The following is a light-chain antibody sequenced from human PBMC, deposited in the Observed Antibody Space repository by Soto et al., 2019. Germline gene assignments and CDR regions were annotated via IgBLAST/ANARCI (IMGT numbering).Light chain of an antibody. CDR1: QGIGTW. CDR2: TAS. J-gene: IGKJ4*01. V-gene: IGKV1-12*01. Sequence: DIQMTQSPSSVSASVGDRVTITCRASQGIGTWLAWYQQKPGKAPKLLIYTASSLQSVVPSRFSGGGSGTDFTLTISSLQPEDSATYFCQQAISFPLTFGGVTRVEIK. CDR3: QQAISFPLT.